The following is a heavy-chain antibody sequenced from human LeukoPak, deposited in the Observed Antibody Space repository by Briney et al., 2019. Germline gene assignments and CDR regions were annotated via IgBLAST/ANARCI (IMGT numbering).Heavy chain of an antibody. D-gene: IGHD3-9*01. V-gene: IGHV1-18*01. Sequence: GSVKVSCKASGYTFTSYGISWVRQAPGQGLEWMGSISAYNGNTNYAQKLQGRVTMTTDTSTSTAYMELRSLRSDDTAVYYCARDSVVGDYDILTGHDYWGQGTLVTVSS. J-gene: IGHJ4*02. CDR3: ARDSVVGDYDILTGHDY. CDR2: ISAYNGNT. CDR1: GYTFTSYG.